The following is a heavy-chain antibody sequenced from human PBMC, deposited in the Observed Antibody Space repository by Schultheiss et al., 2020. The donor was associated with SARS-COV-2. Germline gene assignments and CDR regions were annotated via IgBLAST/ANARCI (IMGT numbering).Heavy chain of an antibody. CDR2: INHSGST. Sequence: SETLSLTCAVSGGSISSGGYYWSWIRQPPGKGLEWIGEINHSGSTNYNPSLKSRVTISVDTSKNQFSLKLSSVTAADTAVYYCAVGISEDAFDIWGQGTMVTVSS. J-gene: IGHJ3*02. D-gene: IGHD7-27*01. V-gene: IGHV4-34*01. CDR1: GGSISSGGYY. CDR3: AVGISEDAFDI.